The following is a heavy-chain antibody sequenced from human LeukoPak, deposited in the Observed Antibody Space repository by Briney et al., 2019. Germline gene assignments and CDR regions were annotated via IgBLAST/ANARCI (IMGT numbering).Heavy chain of an antibody. CDR3: ARADYSSTWSHDYYYMDV. D-gene: IGHD6-13*01. CDR2: IYYSGST. J-gene: IGHJ6*03. CDR1: GGSISSRSYY. V-gene: IGHV4-39*07. Sequence: SETLSLTCTVSGGSISSRSYYWGWIRQPPGKGLEWIGIIYYSGSTYYNPSLKSRVTISVDTSKNQFSLKLSSVTAADTAVYYCARADYSSTWSHDYYYMDVWGKGTTVTVSS.